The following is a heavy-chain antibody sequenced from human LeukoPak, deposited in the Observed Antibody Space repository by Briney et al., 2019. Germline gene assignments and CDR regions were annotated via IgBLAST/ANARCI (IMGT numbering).Heavy chain of an antibody. D-gene: IGHD1-7*01. CDR2: VYTSGST. V-gene: IGHV4-4*07. CDR3: ARLITGTTTAIDI. CDR1: GGSISGYY. J-gene: IGHJ3*02. Sequence: PSETLSLTCSVSGGSISGYYWTWIRPPAGKGLEWIGRVYTSGSTHYNPSLKTRLTMSVDTSKNQFSLKLTSVTAADTAVYYCARLITGTTTAIDIWGQGTMVTVSS.